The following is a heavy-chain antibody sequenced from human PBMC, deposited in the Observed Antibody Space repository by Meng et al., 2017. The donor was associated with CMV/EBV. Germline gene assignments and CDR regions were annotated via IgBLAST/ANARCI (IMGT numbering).Heavy chain of an antibody. V-gene: IGHV3-7*01. CDR2: IKQDGSEK. Sequence: LSLTGAASGFTFSSYWMSWVRQAPGKGLEWVANIKQDGSEKYYVDSVKGRFTISRDNAKNSLYLQMNSLRAEDTAVYYCARDRARGEWFDPWGQGTLVTVSS. CDR1: GFTFSSYW. CDR3: ARDRARGEWFDP. J-gene: IGHJ5*02. D-gene: IGHD6-6*01.